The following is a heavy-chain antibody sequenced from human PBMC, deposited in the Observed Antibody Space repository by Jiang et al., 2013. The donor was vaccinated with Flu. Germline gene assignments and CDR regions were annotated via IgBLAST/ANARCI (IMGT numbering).Heavy chain of an antibody. CDR2: IHYSGGST. CDR1: GGSMNTFY. CDR3: TRGNGWHDY. V-gene: IGHV4-59*01. Sequence: GSGLVKPSETLSLTCTVSGGSMNTFYWTWIRQPPGKGLEWIGYIHYSGGSTNYNPSLKSRVTMSVDMSRKQFSLNLRSLTTADTAVYYCTRGNGWHDYWGQGTLVTVSS. J-gene: IGHJ4*02. D-gene: IGHD6-19*01.